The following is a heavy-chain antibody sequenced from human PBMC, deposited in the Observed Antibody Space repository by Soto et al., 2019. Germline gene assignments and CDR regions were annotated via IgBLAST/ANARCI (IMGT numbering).Heavy chain of an antibody. D-gene: IGHD3-3*01. CDR3: ARGTRSGYRDY. Sequence: QVQLQESGPGLVKPSETLSLTCTVSGGSISSYYWSWIRQPPGKGLEWIGYIYYSGSTNYNPSLKSRVTISVDTSKNQFSLKLSSVTAADTAVYYCARGTRSGYRDYWGQGTLVTVS. V-gene: IGHV4-59*01. J-gene: IGHJ4*02. CDR2: IYYSGST. CDR1: GGSISSYY.